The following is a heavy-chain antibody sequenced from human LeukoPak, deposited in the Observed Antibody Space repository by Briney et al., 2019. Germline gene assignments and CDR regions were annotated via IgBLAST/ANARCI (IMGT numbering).Heavy chain of an antibody. D-gene: IGHD5-12*01. J-gene: IGHJ4*02. CDR2: IIPIFGTA. V-gene: IGHV1-69*05. CDR1: GGSFSSYA. CDR3: ASLDSGYDPASGY. Sequence: ASVKVSCKASGGSFSSYAISWVRQAPGQGLEWMGRIIPIFGTANYAQKFQGRVTITTDESTSTAYMELSSLRSEDTAVYYCASLDSGYDPASGYWGQGTLVTVSS.